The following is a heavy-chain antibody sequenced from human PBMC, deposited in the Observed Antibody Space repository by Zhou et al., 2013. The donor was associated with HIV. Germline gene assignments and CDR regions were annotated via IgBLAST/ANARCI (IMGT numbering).Heavy chain of an antibody. CDR2: MNPNSGNT. Sequence: QVQLVQSGAEVKKPGASVKVSCKASGYIFTSYDINWVRQATGQGLEWMGWMNPNSGNTGYAQKFQGRVTITRNTSISTAYMELSSLRSEDTAVYYCARAIAAAGLQLYYYYYMDVWGKGTTVTVSS. D-gene: IGHD6-13*01. V-gene: IGHV1-8*03. J-gene: IGHJ6*03. CDR3: ARAIAAAGLQLYYYYYMDV. CDR1: GYIFTSYD.